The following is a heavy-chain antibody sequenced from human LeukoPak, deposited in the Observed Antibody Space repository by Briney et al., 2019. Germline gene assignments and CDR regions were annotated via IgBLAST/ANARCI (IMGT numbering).Heavy chain of an antibody. Sequence: SETLFLTCAVSGGSISSGGYSWSWIRQPPGKGLEWIGYIYHSGSTYYNPSLKSRVTISVDRSKNQFSLKLSSVTAADTAVYYCARATYYYDSSGYNDAFDIWGQGTMVTVSS. CDR1: GGSISSGGYS. CDR3: ARATYYYDSSGYNDAFDI. V-gene: IGHV4-30-2*01. D-gene: IGHD3-22*01. CDR2: IYHSGST. J-gene: IGHJ3*02.